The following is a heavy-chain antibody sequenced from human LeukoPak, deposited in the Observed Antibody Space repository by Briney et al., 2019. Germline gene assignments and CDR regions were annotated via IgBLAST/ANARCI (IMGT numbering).Heavy chain of an antibody. D-gene: IGHD5-24*01. CDR2: SYYSGSA. CDR3: ARGGIRWLQITSFDY. Sequence: PSETLSLTCTVSGGSISSSNHYWGWIRQPPGKGLEWIGSSYYSGSAYYNPALKSRVTISVDTSNNQFSLKLSSVTAADTAVYYCARGGIRWLQITSFDYWGQGTLVTVSS. J-gene: IGHJ4*02. V-gene: IGHV4-39*07. CDR1: GGSISSSNHY.